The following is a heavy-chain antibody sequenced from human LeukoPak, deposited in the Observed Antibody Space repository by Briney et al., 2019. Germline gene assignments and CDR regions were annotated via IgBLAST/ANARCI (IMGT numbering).Heavy chain of an antibody. Sequence: GGSLRLSCAASGFTVSSNYMSWVRQAPGKGLEWVSVIYSGGSTYYADSVKGRFTISRDNSKNTLYLQMNSLRAEDTAVYYCARGTNQYYYDSSGYYSSNRLDPWGQETLVTVSS. D-gene: IGHD3-22*01. CDR3: ARGTNQYYYDSSGYYSSNRLDP. J-gene: IGHJ5*02. V-gene: IGHV3-53*01. CDR1: GFTVSSNY. CDR2: IYSGGST.